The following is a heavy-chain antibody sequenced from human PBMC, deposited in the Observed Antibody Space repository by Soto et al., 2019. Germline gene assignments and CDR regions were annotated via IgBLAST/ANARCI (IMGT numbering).Heavy chain of an antibody. CDR1: GYSFTSYW. CDR3: ARRYCGGDCYSQEDYSYYMDV. V-gene: IGHV5-51*01. Sequence: GESLKICYKGAGYSFTSYWSGCVLQMPGKGLEWMGIIYPGDSDTRYSPSFQGQVTISADKSISTAYLQWSSLKASDTAMYYCARRYCGGDCYSQEDYSYYMDVWGKGTTVTVSS. CDR2: IYPGDSDT. J-gene: IGHJ6*03. D-gene: IGHD2-21*01.